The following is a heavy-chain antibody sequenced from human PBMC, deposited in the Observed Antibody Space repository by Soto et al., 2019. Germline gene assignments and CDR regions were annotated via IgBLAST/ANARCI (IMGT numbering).Heavy chain of an antibody. V-gene: IGHV1-8*01. Sequence: APVKVASKASGYTLNSYDINWVRQATGQGLEWMGWMNPNSGNTGYAQKFQGRVTMTRNTSLSTAYMELSSLRSEDTAVYYCASTYYDFSSGFIDWFDPWGQGTLVTVSS. CDR3: ASTYYDFSSGFIDWFDP. D-gene: IGHD3-3*01. CDR2: MNPNSGNT. CDR1: GYTLNSYD. J-gene: IGHJ5*02.